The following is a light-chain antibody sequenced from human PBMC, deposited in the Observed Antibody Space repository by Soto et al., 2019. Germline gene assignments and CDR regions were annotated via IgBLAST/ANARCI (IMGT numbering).Light chain of an antibody. CDR2: TVS. CDR1: HSRSNH. J-gene: IGKJ1*01. CDR3: IQCKHCPWT. Sequence: DLQITQSPSSLSASVEARVIITCLVCHSRSNHLNWFQRKPGKAPRRLIYTVSGLQCGVPERFRGSRSGTDFTLNISRVEAEDFGVYYCIQCKHCPWTFGQGTRVDIK. V-gene: IGKV1-39*01.